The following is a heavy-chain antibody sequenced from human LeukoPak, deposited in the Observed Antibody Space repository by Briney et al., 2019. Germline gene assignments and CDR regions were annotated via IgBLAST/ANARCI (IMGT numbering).Heavy chain of an antibody. D-gene: IGHD6-13*01. Sequence: SETLSLTCTVSGGFISGGGYYWSWIRQHPGRGLEGLGYIYYSGSTYYNPSLKSRVTLSVDTSKNQFSLKLSSVTAADTAVYYCARDPLFSMGAAGTGIDYWGQGTLVTVSS. CDR2: IYYSGST. CDR3: ARDPLFSMGAAGTGIDY. CDR1: GGFISGGGYY. V-gene: IGHV4-31*03. J-gene: IGHJ4*02.